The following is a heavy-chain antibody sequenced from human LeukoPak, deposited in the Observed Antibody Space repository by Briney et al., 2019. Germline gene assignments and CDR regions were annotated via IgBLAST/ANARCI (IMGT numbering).Heavy chain of an antibody. D-gene: IGHD4-23*01. J-gene: IGHJ4*02. CDR1: GFTFSSYA. Sequence: GGSLRLSCAASGFTFSSYAMSWVRQAPGKGVEWVLAIRGSGGSTYYADSVKGRFTISRDNSKNTLYLQMNSLRDEDTAVYYCAKEGAYGANSPIDYWGQGTLVTVSS. V-gene: IGHV3-23*01. CDR2: IRGSGGST. CDR3: AKEGAYGANSPIDY.